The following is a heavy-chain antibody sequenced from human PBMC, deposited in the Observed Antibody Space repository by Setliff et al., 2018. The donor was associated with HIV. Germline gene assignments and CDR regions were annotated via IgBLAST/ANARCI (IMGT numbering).Heavy chain of an antibody. J-gene: IGHJ4*02. V-gene: IGHV1-2*02. CDR2: INPNSGGT. Sequence: PSVKVSCKASGYSFTGYYMHWVRQAPGQGLEWMGWINPNSGGTDYAQNFQGRVTMTRDTSISTAYMELSRLKSDDTAVYYCARGMDYYDTSGYYQYYFDYWGQGTLVTVSS. CDR3: ARGMDYYDTSGYYQYYFDY. CDR1: GYSFTGYY. D-gene: IGHD3-22*01.